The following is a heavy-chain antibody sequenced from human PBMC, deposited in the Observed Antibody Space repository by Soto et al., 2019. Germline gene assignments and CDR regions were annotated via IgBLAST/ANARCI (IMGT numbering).Heavy chain of an antibody. D-gene: IGHD3-3*01. CDR3: VKARRDYDFWSGEDRFDY. V-gene: IGHV3-64D*06. CDR1: GFTFSSYA. Sequence: GGSLRLSCSASGFTFSSYAMHWVRQAPGKGLEYVSAISSNGGRTYYADSVKGRFTISRDNSKNTLYLQMSSLRAEDTAVYYCVKARRDYDFWSGEDRFDYWGQGTRVTVAS. J-gene: IGHJ4*02. CDR2: ISSNGGRT.